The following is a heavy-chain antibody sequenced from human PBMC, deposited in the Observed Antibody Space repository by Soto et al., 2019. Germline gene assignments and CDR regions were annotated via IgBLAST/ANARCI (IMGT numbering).Heavy chain of an antibody. CDR1: GYSFTSYW. Sequence: GESLKISCNGSGYSFTSYWISWVRQMPGKGLEWMGRIDPSDSYTNYSPSFQGHVTISADKSISTAYLQWSSLKASDTAMYYCARLTSSRWYYFDYWGQGTLVTVYS. CDR2: IDPSDSYT. D-gene: IGHD6-13*01. CDR3: ARLTSSRWYYFDY. V-gene: IGHV5-10-1*01. J-gene: IGHJ4*02.